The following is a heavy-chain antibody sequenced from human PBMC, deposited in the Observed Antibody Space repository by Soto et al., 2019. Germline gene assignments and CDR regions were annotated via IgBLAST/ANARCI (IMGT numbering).Heavy chain of an antibody. J-gene: IGHJ5*02. Sequence: QVQLVQSGAEVKKPGASVKVSCKASGYTFTGYYMHWVRQAPGQGLEWMGWINPNSGGTNYAQKFQGWVTMTRDTSISTAYMELSRLRSDHTAVYYCARAGPISSGSYYWFDPWGQGTLVTVSS. CDR1: GYTFTGYY. CDR3: ARAGPISSGSYYWFDP. CDR2: INPNSGGT. V-gene: IGHV1-2*04. D-gene: IGHD3-10*01.